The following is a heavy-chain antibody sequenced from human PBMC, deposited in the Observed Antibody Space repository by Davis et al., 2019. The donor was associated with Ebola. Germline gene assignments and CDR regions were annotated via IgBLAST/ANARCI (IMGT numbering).Heavy chain of an antibody. V-gene: IGHV1-18*01. D-gene: IGHD3-3*01. J-gene: IGHJ4*02. CDR1: GYTFTSYG. Sequence: ASVKVSCKTSGYTFTSYGITWVRQDPGQGLEWMGWSSTSNGNTNYEQKLQGRVTTTTDTYTSTAYMELRSLRSDETAMYYCVRDFWSDDPGNWGQGTLVTVSS. CDR3: VRDFWSDDPGN. CDR2: SSTSNGNT.